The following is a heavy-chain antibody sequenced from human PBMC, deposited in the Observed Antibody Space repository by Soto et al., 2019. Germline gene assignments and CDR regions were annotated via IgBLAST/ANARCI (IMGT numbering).Heavy chain of an antibody. CDR3: ARAGYYYGSGKPAFDYYYYGMDV. D-gene: IGHD3-10*01. Sequence: QVQLVQSGAEVKKPGASVKVSCKAAGYTFTSYGISWVRQAPGQGLEWMGWISAYNGNTNYAQKLQGRVTMTTDTSTSTAYMELRSLRSDDTAVYYCARAGYYYGSGKPAFDYYYYGMDVWGQGSTVTVSS. CDR1: GYTFTSYG. J-gene: IGHJ6*02. CDR2: ISAYNGNT. V-gene: IGHV1-18*01.